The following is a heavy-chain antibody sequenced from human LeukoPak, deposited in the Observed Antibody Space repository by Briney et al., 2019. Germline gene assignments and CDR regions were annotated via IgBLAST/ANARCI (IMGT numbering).Heavy chain of an antibody. Sequence: SETLSLTCTVSGGSIISNSYYWGWIRQPPGKGLEWIGTIYYTGSTYYKPSLESRVTVSLDMSKNQLSLRVSSVTAADTAVYYCARSRTSQQLVPYYFDSWGQGTLVTVSS. CDR1: GGSIISNSYY. CDR3: ARSRTSQQLVPYYFDS. CDR2: IYYTGST. V-gene: IGHV4-39*01. D-gene: IGHD6-13*01. J-gene: IGHJ4*02.